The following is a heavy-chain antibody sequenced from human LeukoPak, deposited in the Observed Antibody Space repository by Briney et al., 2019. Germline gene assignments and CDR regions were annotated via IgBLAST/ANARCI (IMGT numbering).Heavy chain of an antibody. CDR2: IYHSGAT. J-gene: IGHJ4*02. V-gene: IGHV4-4*02. CDR1: GGSISSSSSIR. CDR3: ARNGGNSDYDY. Sequence: SETLSLTCAVSGGSISSSSSIRWTWVRQPPGKGLEWIGEIYHSGATNYNPSLKSRVTMLLDKSKNQFSLKLNSVTAADTAVYYCARNGGNSDYDYWGQGTLVTVSA. D-gene: IGHD4-23*01.